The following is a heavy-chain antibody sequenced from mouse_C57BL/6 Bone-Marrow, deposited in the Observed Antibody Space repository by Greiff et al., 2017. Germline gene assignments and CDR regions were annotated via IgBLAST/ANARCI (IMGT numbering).Heavy chain of an antibody. V-gene: IGHV1-81*01. CDR3: ARRLLAFMDY. J-gene: IGHJ4*01. D-gene: IGHD1-1*01. CDR2: IYPRSGNT. CDR1: GYTFTSYG. Sequence: QVQLKQSGAELARPGASVKLSCKASGYTFTSYGISWVKQRTGQGLEWIGEIYPRSGNTYYNDKFKGKATLTADKSSSTEYMELRSMTSEDAAVYICARRLLAFMDYWGQGTTVTVSS.